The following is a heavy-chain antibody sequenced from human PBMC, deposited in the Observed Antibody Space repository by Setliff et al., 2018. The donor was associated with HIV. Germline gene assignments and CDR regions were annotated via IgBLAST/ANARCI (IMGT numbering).Heavy chain of an antibody. V-gene: IGHV4-39*01. D-gene: IGHD2-15*01. Sequence: SETLSLTCTVSGGSISSSSYYWGWIRQPPGKGLEWIGSIYYSGTAYYNPSLKSRLIISVDTSKNQFSLNLSSMSAADTAVYFCSRLTRSSSNSYKGRFDPWGQGTLVTVSS. CDR1: GGSISSSSYY. CDR3: SRLTRSSSNSYKGRFDP. CDR2: IYYSGTA. J-gene: IGHJ5*02.